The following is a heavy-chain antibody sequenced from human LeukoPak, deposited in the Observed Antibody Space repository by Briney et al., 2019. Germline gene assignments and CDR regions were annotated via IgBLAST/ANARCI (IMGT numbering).Heavy chain of an antibody. CDR3: AKEDYGGNSVPFDY. CDR2: ISGSGGST. V-gene: IGHV3-23*01. D-gene: IGHD4-23*01. J-gene: IGHJ4*02. Sequence: GGSLRLSCAASGFTFSGYDMNWVRQAPGKGLEWVSAISGSGGSTYYADSVKGRFTISRDNSKNTLYLQMNSLRAEDTAVYYCAKEDYGGNSVPFDYWGQGTLVTVSS. CDR1: GFTFSGYD.